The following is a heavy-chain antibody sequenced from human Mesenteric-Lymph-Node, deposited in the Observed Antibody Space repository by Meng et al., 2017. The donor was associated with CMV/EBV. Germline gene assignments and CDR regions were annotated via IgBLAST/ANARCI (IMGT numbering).Heavy chain of an antibody. D-gene: IGHD2-2*01. CDR2: ISTSSDDI. CDR1: GFRFSGYS. Sequence: GGSLRLSCAASGFRFSGYSMNWVRQTPGKGLEWVSSISTSSDDISYADSVKGRFTISRDNAKNSLYLQMYSLRAADTAVYYCASHGYCTSTRCFSDYWGQGTLVTVSS. CDR3: ASHGYCTSTRCFSDY. J-gene: IGHJ4*02. V-gene: IGHV3-21*01.